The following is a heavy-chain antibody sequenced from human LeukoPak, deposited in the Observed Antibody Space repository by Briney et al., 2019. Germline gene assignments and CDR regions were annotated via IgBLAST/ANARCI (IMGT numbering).Heavy chain of an antibody. D-gene: IGHD3-22*01. CDR3: ARDWGHYYDSSGYQLDY. CDR1: GYTFTGYY. CDR2: INPNSGGT. V-gene: IGHV1-2*04. Sequence: GASVKVFCKASGYTFTGYYMHWGRQAPGQGLEWMGWINPNSGGTNYAQKFQGWVTMTRDTSISTAYMELSRLRSDDTAVYYCARDWGHYYDSSGYQLDYWGQGTLVTVSS. J-gene: IGHJ4*02.